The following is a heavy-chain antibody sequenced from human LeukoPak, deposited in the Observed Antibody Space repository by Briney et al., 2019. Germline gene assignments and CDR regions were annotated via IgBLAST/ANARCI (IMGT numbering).Heavy chain of an antibody. CDR1: GFTFRNYV. CDR3: AREGYYGSGSPPSLYFDY. Sequence: SGGSLGLSCAASGFTFRNYVIHWVRQAPGEGLEWVAVTSSDLNVKLYADSVRGRFTISRDNSRSTLYLQMNSLRPGDTAIYYCAREGYYGSGSPPSLYFDYWGQGTLVTVSS. D-gene: IGHD3-10*01. J-gene: IGHJ4*02. CDR2: TSSDLNVK. V-gene: IGHV3-30-3*01.